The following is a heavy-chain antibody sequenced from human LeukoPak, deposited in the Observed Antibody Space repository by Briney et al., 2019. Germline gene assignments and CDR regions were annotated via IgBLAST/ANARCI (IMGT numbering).Heavy chain of an antibody. Sequence: PGRSLRLSCAASGFTFDDYAMHWVRHAPGKGLEWVSGISWNSGSIGYADPVKGRFTISRDNAKNSLYLQMNSLRAEDTALYYCAKVHDKKAYYYDSSGYWDYWGQGTLVTVSS. J-gene: IGHJ4*02. CDR3: AKVHDKKAYYYDSSGYWDY. V-gene: IGHV3-9*01. CDR2: ISWNSGSI. CDR1: GFTFDDYA. D-gene: IGHD3-22*01.